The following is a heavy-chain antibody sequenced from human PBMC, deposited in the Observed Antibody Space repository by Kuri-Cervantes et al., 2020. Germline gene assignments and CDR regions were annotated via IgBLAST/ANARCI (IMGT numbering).Heavy chain of an antibody. V-gene: IGHV3-21*01. CDR2: ISSSSSYI. CDR3: ARALGGSDGTDY. D-gene: IGHD3-16*01. Sequence: GESLKISCAASGFTVSSNYMSWVRQAPGKGLEWVSSISSSSSYIYYADSVKGRFTISRDNAKNSLYLQMNSLRAEDTAVYYCARALGGSDGTDYWGQGTLVTVSS. CDR1: GFTVSSNY. J-gene: IGHJ4*02.